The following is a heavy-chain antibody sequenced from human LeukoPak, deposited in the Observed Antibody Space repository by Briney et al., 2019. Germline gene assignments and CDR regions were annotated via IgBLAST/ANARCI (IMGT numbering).Heavy chain of an antibody. V-gene: IGHV4-39*02. CDR3: ARDHYSNYNWFDP. CDR1: GGSITSSSYY. J-gene: IGHJ5*02. CDR2: IYSSGST. D-gene: IGHD4-11*01. Sequence: SETLSLTCTVSGGSITSSSYYWGWIRQPPGKGLEWIGTIYSSGSTYYNPSLKSRVTISSDTSKNQFSLKLSSVTAADTAVYYCARDHYSNYNWFDPWGQGTLVTVSS.